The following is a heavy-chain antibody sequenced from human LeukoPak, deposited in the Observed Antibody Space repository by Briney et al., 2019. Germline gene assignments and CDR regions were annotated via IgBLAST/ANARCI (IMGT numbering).Heavy chain of an antibody. CDR1: GYTFTGYY. CDR3: ASYSGSYSFDY. V-gene: IGHV1-2*02. Sequence: GGSLRLSCAASGYTFTGYYMHWVRQAPGQGLEWMGWINPNSGGTNYAQKFQGRVTMTRDTSISTAYMELSRLRSDDTAVYYCASYSGSYSFDYWGQGTLVTVSS. D-gene: IGHD1-26*01. J-gene: IGHJ4*02. CDR2: INPNSGGT.